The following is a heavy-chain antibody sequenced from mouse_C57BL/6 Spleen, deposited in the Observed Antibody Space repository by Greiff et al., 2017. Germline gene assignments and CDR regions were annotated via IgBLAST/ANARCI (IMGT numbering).Heavy chain of an antibody. J-gene: IGHJ4*01. CDR1: GYAFTNYL. D-gene: IGHD2-2*01. V-gene: IGHV1-54*01. Sequence: QVQLKQSGAELVRPGTSVKVSCKASGYAFTNYLIVWVKQRPGQGLEWIGVINPGSGGTNYNEKFKGKATLTADKSSSTAYMQLSSLTCEDSAVNYDARMEVWLRPYAMDYWGQGTSVTGSS. CDR3: ARMEVWLRPYAMDY. CDR2: INPGSGGT.